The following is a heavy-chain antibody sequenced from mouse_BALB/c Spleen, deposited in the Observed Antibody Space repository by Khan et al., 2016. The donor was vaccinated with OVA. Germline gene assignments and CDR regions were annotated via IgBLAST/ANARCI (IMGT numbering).Heavy chain of an antibody. CDR2: INTYTGEP. CDR3: ARAASYWYFEV. J-gene: IGHJ1*01. Sequence: QIQLVQSGPELKKPGETVKISCKASGYAFTNYGMNWVKQAPGKGLKWMGWINTYTGEPTYTGDFKGRFAFSLETSASTAYLQINNLKNEDMATYFCARAASYWYFEVWGAGTTVTVSS. CDR1: GYAFTNYG. V-gene: IGHV9-1*02.